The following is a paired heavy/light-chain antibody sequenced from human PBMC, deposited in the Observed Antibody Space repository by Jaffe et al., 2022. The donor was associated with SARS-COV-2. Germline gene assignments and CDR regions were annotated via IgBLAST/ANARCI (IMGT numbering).Heavy chain of an antibody. V-gene: IGHV2-70*04. J-gene: IGHJ4*02. CDR2: IDWDDDK. Sequence: QVTLKESGPALVKPTQTLTLTCTVSGFSLSTTGMRASWIRQPPGKALEWLARIDWDDDKFYSTSLKTRLTISEDTSKNQVVLTMTNMDPVDTATYYCALTRNYGSAHYFHYWGQGTLVTVSS. CDR3: ALTRNYGSAHYFHY. D-gene: IGHD1-7*01. CDR1: GFSLSTTGMR.
Light chain of an antibody. CDR3: SSYTSSSTLYV. CDR2: DVN. J-gene: IGLJ1*01. Sequence: QSALTQPASVSGSPGQSITISCTGTSSDVGGYNYVSWYQQHPGKAPRLMIYDVNSRPSGVSNRFSGSKSANTASLTISGLQAEDEADYYCSSYTSSSTLYVFGTGTKVTVL. V-gene: IGLV2-14*01. CDR1: SSDVGGYNY.